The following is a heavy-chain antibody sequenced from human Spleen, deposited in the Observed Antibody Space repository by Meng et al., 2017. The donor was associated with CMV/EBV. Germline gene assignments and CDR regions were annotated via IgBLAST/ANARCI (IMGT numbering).Heavy chain of an antibody. J-gene: IGHJ3*02. V-gene: IGHV1-69*05. CDR1: GGTFSSSA. D-gene: IGHD3-10*01. CDR3: ARGMVRGVMTKGAFDI. Sequence: SVKVSCKASGGTFSSSAISWVRQAPGQGLEWMGGIIPIFGTANYAQKFQGRVMITTVESTSTADMELSSLRSEDTAVYSWARGMVRGVMTKGAFDIWGQGTMVTVSS. CDR2: IIPIFGTA.